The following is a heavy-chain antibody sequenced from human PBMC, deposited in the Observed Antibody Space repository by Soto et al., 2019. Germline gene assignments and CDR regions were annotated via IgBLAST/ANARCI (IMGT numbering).Heavy chain of an antibody. Sequence: EVQLVETGGGLIQPGGSLSLSCAASGFAVSNSYMSWVRQAPGKGLEWVSVKYADGTTHSADSVRGRFTISRDSSRNTVYLQMNNLRAEDTAVYYCARDWNGDSVIEHWGQGTLVTVSS. CDR1: GFAVSNSY. CDR2: KYADGTT. V-gene: IGHV3-53*02. J-gene: IGHJ1*01. CDR3: ARDWNGDSVIEH. D-gene: IGHD4-17*01.